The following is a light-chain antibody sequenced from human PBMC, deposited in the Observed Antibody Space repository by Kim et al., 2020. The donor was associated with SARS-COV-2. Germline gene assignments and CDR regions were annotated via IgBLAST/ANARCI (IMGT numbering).Light chain of an antibody. V-gene: IGLV6-57*02. CDR2: EDD. Sequence: VQWYQQRPGSAPTTVIYEDDRRPSGVPVRFSGSLDSSSNSASLTISGLKSEDEADYYCQSSDSNSNWVFGGGTKVIVL. CDR3: QSSDSNSNWV. J-gene: IGLJ3*02.